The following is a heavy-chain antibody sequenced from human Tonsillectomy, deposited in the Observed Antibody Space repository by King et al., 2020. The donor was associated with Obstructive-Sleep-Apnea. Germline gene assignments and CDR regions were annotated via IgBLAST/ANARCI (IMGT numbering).Heavy chain of an antibody. CDR3: AKARRGIYYFDN. D-gene: IGHD3-3*02. Sequence: VQLVESGGGLVQPGGSLRLSCAASGFNFSTYAMSWVRQAPGKGLEWVSGISSSGGTTTYADSVRGRFTFSRDNSQDTLFLQMNSLRAEDTAVYYCAKARRGIYYFDNWGQGTLVTVSS. CDR1: GFNFSTYA. J-gene: IGHJ4*02. V-gene: IGHV3-23*04. CDR2: ISSSGGTT.